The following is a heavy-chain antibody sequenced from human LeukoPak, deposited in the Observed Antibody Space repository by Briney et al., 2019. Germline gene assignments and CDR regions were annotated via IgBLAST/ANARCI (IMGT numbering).Heavy chain of an antibody. V-gene: IGHV3-30-3*01. D-gene: IGHD6-19*01. CDR1: GFTFSSYA. CDR3: ACGWSYFDY. CDR2: ISYDGSNK. Sequence: GGSLRLSCAASGFTFSSYAMHWVRQAPGKGLEWVAVISYDGSNKYYADSVKGRFTISRDNSKNTLYLQMNSLRAEDTAVYYCACGWSYFDYWGQGTLVTVSS. J-gene: IGHJ4*02.